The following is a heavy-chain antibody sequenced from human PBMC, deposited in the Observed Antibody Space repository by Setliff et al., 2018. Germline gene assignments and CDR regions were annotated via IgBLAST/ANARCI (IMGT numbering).Heavy chain of an antibody. V-gene: IGHV2-5*02. Sequence: ESGPTLVNPTQTLTLTCTFSGFSLTTTGVAVGWIRQPPGKALEWLALIYWDDDKRYSPSLKSRLTIVKDTSKNQVVLTMTNMDPVDTATYYCAHRPKMGSDGFYSALDMWGQGTMVTVSS. J-gene: IGHJ3*02. CDR1: GFSLTTTGVA. CDR3: AHRPKMGSDGFYSALDM. D-gene: IGHD2-15*01. CDR2: IYWDDDK.